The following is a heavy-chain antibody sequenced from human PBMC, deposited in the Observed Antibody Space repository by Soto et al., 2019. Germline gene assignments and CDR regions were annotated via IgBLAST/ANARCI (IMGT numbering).Heavy chain of an antibody. Sequence: PSETLSLTCTVSGGSISSYYWSWIRQPPGKGLEWIGYIYYSGSTNYNPSLKSRVTISVDTSKNQFSLKLSSVTAADTAVYYCARLTGYCSGGSCFFAGMDVWGQGTTVTV. D-gene: IGHD2-15*01. CDR2: IYYSGST. CDR1: GGSISSYY. J-gene: IGHJ6*02. CDR3: ARLTGYCSGGSCFFAGMDV. V-gene: IGHV4-59*01.